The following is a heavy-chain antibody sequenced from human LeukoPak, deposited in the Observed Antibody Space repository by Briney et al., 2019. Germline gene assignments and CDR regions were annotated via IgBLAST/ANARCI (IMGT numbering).Heavy chain of an antibody. CDR2: INSDGRST. Sequence: GGSLRLSCAASGFTFISSWMPWVRHAPGKGLVWVSRINSDGRSTSYADSVKGRFTISRDNAKNTLYLQMNSLRAEDTAMYYCASGIVGPNFDYWGQGTLVTVSS. J-gene: IGHJ4*02. D-gene: IGHD1-26*01. CDR3: ASGIVGPNFDY. V-gene: IGHV3-74*01. CDR1: GFTFISSW.